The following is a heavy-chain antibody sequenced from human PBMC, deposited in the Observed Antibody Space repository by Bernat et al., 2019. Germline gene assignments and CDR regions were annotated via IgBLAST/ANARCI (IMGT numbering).Heavy chain of an antibody. V-gene: IGHV3-74*02. CDR3: ASLCSYNKVCYDY. CDR2: INSDGSAA. CDR1: GFPFSNSW. J-gene: IGHJ4*02. Sequence: EVQLVESGGGLVQPGGSLRLSCAVFGFPFSNSWMHWVRQGPGKGLVWVSTINSDGSAATYADSVKGRFTISRDNAKNTLYLQVNSLRAEDTGVYYCASLCSYNKVCYDYWGQGILVTVSS. D-gene: IGHD3-10*01.